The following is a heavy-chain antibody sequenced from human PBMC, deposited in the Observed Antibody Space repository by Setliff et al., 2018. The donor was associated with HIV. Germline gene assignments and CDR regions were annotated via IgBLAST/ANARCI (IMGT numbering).Heavy chain of an antibody. J-gene: IGHJ5*02. CDR3: ARDTGSYAAHWFDL. CDR2: IKEDGSER. CDR1: GFTFTTYW. V-gene: IGHV3-7*03. Sequence: GVLRLSCAASGFTFTTYWMTWVRQAPGKGLEWVANIKEDGSERYSVDSVKGRFTISRDNAKNSLYLQMNSLRAEDTAVYYCARDTGSYAAHWFDLWGQGTLVTVSS. D-gene: IGHD3-16*01.